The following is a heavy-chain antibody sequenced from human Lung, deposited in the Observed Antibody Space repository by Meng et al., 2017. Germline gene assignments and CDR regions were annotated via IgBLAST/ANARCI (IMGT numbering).Heavy chain of an antibody. Sequence: QQWAGGLLKPPDTLALSWFVSGGSFSAYYWSWLRRPPGKGLEWIGEINHSGSTNYNPSLESRATISVDTSQNNLSLKLSSVTAADSAVYYCARGPTTMAHDFDYWGQGTLVTVSS. V-gene: IGHV4-34*01. CDR1: GGSFSAYY. D-gene: IGHD4-11*01. CDR2: INHSGST. J-gene: IGHJ4*02. CDR3: ARGPTTMAHDFDY.